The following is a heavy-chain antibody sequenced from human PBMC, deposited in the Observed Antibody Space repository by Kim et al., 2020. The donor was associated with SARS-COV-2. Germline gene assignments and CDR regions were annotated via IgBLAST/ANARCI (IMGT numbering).Heavy chain of an antibody. J-gene: IGHJ4*02. D-gene: IGHD1-26*01. V-gene: IGHV3-74*01. CDR3: ARRTAAGSYYFFDY. Sequence: YADYVKGRFTISRDNAKNTLYLQMNSLRAEDTAVYYCARRTAAGSYYFFDYWGQGTLDTVSS.